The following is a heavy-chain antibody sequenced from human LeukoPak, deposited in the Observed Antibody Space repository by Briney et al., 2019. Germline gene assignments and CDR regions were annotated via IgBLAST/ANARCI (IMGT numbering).Heavy chain of an antibody. CDR1: GYTFTSYY. CDR3: MRDHPYSTGWNNRVEAFDL. Sequence: ASVKVSCKASGYTFTSYYIHWVRQAPGQGLEWMGWIRADSGATRYAQKFQGRVTMTRDTSITTAYMDLNSLRSDDTAVYYCMRDHPYSTGWNNRVEAFDLWGQGTAVTVSS. CDR2: IRADSGAT. J-gene: IGHJ3*01. V-gene: IGHV1-2*02. D-gene: IGHD6-19*01.